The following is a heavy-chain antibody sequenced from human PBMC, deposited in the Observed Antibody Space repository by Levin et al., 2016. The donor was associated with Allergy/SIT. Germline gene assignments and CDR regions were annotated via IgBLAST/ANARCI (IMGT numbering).Heavy chain of an antibody. CDR3: ARARPMVYGDFLYYYGMDV. CDR2: IYSGGST. J-gene: IGHJ6*02. Sequence: VRQAPGKGLEWVSVIYSGGSTYYADSVKGRFTISRDNSKNTLYLQMNSLRAEDTAVYYCARARPMVYGDFLYYYGMDVWGQGTTVTVSS. V-gene: IGHV3-53*01. D-gene: IGHD4-17*01.